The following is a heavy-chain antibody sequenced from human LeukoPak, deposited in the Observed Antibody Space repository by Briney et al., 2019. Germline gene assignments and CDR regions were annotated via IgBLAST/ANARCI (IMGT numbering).Heavy chain of an antibody. J-gene: IGHJ4*02. CDR1: GGSISNYY. CDR2: IYHSGST. D-gene: IGHD3-22*01. V-gene: IGHV4-59*08. CDR3: ARVRGYYDSSGYYDY. Sequence: SETLSLTCTVSGGSISNYYWSWIRQSPGKRLEWIGYIYHSGSTNYNPSLKSRVTISVDTSKNQFSLKLTSVTAADTAVYYCARVRGYYDSSGYYDYWGQGTLVTVSS.